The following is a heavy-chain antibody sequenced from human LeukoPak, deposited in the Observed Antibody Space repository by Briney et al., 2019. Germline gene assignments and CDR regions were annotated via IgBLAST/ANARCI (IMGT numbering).Heavy chain of an antibody. Sequence: PGGSLRLSCAASGFTFSSYSMNWVRQPPGKGLEWIGNIFYSGSTYYSPSLKRRVTISLDTSRNQFSLKLNSVTAEDTAVYYCAKLGGSITFWGQGTLVTVSS. CDR3: AKLGGSITF. CDR1: GFTFSSYS. D-gene: IGHD3-10*01. V-gene: IGHV4-59*12. CDR2: IFYSGST. J-gene: IGHJ4*02.